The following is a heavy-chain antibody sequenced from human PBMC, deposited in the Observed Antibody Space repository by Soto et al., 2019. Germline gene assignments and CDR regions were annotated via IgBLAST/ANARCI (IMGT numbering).Heavy chain of an antibody. CDR2: IHWNDDN. CDR1: GFSLTTGRVG. V-gene: IGHV2-5*01. D-gene: IGHD2-15*01. J-gene: IGHJ4*02. CDR3: THRLVGSGQGY. Sequence: QITLEETGPTLVKPTQTLTLTCTFSGFSLTTGRVGVGWIRQPPGKALDWLAVIHWNDDNHYSPSLKSRLTITKDTSKNQVVLTLTNMDPEDTATYYCTHRLVGSGQGYWGQGTLVTVSS.